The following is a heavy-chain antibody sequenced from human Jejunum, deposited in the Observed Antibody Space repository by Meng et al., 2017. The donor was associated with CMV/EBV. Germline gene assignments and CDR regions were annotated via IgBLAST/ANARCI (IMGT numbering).Heavy chain of an antibody. CDR3: ARALYSYGLGARFDF. CDR1: GFNVGTFW. D-gene: IGHD5-18*01. V-gene: IGHV3-7*01. CDR2: IRNDGSEK. Sequence: GFNVGTFWMSWVRQAPGKGVKGVAKIRNDGSEKYSMDSVKGRFAISRDNAKNSLSLQMNSLRAEDTAVYYCARALYSYGLGARFDFWGQGSLVTVSS. J-gene: IGHJ4*02.